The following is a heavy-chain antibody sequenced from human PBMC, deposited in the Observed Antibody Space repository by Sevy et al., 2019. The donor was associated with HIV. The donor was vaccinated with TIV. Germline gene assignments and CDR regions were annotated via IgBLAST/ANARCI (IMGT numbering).Heavy chain of an antibody. J-gene: IGHJ4*02. CDR3: ARRSAAGGLPLDY. CDR1: GYMFTTYG. D-gene: IGHD2-15*01. V-gene: IGHV1-18*01. CDR2: ISGYNGNK. Sequence: ASVKVSCKTSGYMFTTYGINWVRQAPGQGLEWMGWISGYNGNKKYGQKFEGRVTMTIDTSSTTAYMELRSLRADDTAVYFCARRSAAGGLPLDYWGQGTLVTVSS.